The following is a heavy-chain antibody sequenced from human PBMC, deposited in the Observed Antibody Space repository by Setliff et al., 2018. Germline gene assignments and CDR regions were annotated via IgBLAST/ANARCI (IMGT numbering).Heavy chain of an antibody. CDR2: VSFFGSS. CDR1: GYSISSGFS. D-gene: IGHD3-10*01. V-gene: IGHV4-38-2*02. J-gene: IGHJ6*03. Sequence: SETLSLTCAVSGYSISSGFSWTWVRQPPGKGLEWIGTVSFFGSSYYSPSLKSRLTISADTSKNQFSLNLSSVTAADTAVYYCARDNRARHYMDVWGKGTTVTVSS. CDR3: ARDNRARHYMDV.